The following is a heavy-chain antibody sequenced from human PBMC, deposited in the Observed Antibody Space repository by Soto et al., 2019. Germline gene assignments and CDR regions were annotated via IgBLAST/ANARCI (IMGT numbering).Heavy chain of an antibody. Sequence: QVQLVQSGAEVKKPGSSVKVSCKASGGTFSSYTISWVRQAPGQGLEWMGRIIPILGIANYAQKFQGRVTITADKSTSTAYMELSSLRSEDTAVYYCATYYYDSSGYYYVDYWGQGTLVTVSS. J-gene: IGHJ4*02. CDR2: IIPILGIA. D-gene: IGHD3-22*01. V-gene: IGHV1-69*02. CDR3: ATYYYDSSGYYYVDY. CDR1: GGTFSSYT.